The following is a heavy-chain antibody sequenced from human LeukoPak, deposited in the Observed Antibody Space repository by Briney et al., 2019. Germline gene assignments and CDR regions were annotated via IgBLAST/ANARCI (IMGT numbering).Heavy chain of an antibody. Sequence: AGGSLRLSCAASGFTFSGYSMDWVRQAPGKGLEWVSSISSSSSYIYYADSVKGRFTISRDNAKKSLYLQMSSLRAEDTAVYYCAREGSYYDSSGNYQRGAFDIWGQGTMVTVSS. V-gene: IGHV3-21*01. CDR3: AREGSYYDSSGNYQRGAFDI. J-gene: IGHJ3*02. CDR2: ISSSSSYI. CDR1: GFTFSGYS. D-gene: IGHD3-22*01.